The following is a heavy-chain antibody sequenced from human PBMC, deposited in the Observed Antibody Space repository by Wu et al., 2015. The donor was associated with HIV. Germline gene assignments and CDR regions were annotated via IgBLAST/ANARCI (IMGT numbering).Heavy chain of an antibody. CDR1: GYTFTGYY. D-gene: IGHD3-10*01. V-gene: IGHV1-2*02. CDR2: INPNSGGT. Sequence: VRLVQSGAEVKKPGASVRVSCKTSGYTFTGYYMHWVRQAPGQGLEWMGWINPNSGGTNYAQKFQGRVTMTRDTSISTAYMELSRLRSDDTAVYYCARIFGDDLPVYNYWGQGTLVTVSS. CDR3: ARIFGDDLPVYNY. J-gene: IGHJ4*02.